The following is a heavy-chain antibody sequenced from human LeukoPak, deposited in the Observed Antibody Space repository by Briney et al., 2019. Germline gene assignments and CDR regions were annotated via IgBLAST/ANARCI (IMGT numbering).Heavy chain of an antibody. J-gene: IGHJ5*02. CDR1: GGSISSYY. Sequence: SETLSLTCTVSGGSISSYYWSWIRQPAGKGLEWIGRIYTSGSTNYNPSLKSRVTMSVDTSKNQFSLKLSSVTAADTAVYYCAREEAVAGTRWFDPWGQGTLVTVSS. CDR3: AREEAVAGTRWFDP. D-gene: IGHD6-19*01. V-gene: IGHV4-4*07. CDR2: IYTSGST.